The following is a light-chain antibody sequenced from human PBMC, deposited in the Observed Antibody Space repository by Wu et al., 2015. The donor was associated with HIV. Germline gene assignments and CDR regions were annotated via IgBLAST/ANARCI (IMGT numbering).Light chain of an antibody. CDR2: DAS. CDR3: QQRSNWPLT. Sequence: EIVLTQSPGTLSLSPGDRATLSCRASQSVDSSFLAWYRHKPGQAPRLLIYDASNRATGIPARFSGSGSGTDFTLTISSLEPEDFAVYYCQQRSNWPLTFGGGTKVEIK. V-gene: IGKV3-11*01. J-gene: IGKJ4*01. CDR1: QSVDSSF.